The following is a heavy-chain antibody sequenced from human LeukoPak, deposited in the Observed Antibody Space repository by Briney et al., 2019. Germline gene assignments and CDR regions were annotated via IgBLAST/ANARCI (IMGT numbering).Heavy chain of an antibody. Sequence: PSETLSLTCAVYGGSFSGYYWSWIRQPPGKGLEWIGEINHSGSTYYNPSLKSRVTISVDTSKNQFSLKLSSVTAADTAVYYCARHSRAVAGTGGWFDPWGQGTLVTVSS. CDR2: INHSGST. V-gene: IGHV4-34*01. J-gene: IGHJ5*02. D-gene: IGHD6-19*01. CDR1: GGSFSGYY. CDR3: ARHSRAVAGTGGWFDP.